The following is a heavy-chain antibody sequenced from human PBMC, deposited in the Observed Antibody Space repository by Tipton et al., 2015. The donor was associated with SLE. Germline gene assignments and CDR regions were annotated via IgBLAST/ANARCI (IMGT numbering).Heavy chain of an antibody. J-gene: IGHJ4*02. CDR1: GGSISSSSYY. V-gene: IGHV4-39*01. CDR3: ARLSSSSWYADY. D-gene: IGHD6-13*01. Sequence: TLSLTCTVSGGSISSSSYYWGWIRKPPGKGLEWIGSIYYSGSTYYNPSPKSRVTISVDTSKNQFSLKLSSVTAADTAVYYCARLSSSSWYADYWGQGTLVTVSS. CDR2: IYYSGST.